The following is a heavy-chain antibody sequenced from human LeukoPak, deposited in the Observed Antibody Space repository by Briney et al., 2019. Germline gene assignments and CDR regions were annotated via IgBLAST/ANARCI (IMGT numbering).Heavy chain of an antibody. CDR2: INHSGST. CDR3: ARLGIAAAGP. Sequence: NTSETLSLTCAVYGGSFSGYYWSWIRQPPGKGLEWIGEINHSGSTNYNPSLKSRVTISVDTSKNQFSLKLSSVTAADTAVYCCARLGIAAAGPWGQGTLVTVSS. V-gene: IGHV4-34*01. J-gene: IGHJ5*02. CDR1: GGSFSGYY. D-gene: IGHD6-13*01.